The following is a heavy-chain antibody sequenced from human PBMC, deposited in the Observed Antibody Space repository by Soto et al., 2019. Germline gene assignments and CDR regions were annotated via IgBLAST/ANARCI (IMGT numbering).Heavy chain of an antibody. D-gene: IGHD3-22*01. V-gene: IGHV1-46*01. Sequence: QVQVAQSGAEVKKPGASVKVSCRASGYTFTNFYIRWVRQAPGQGLEWVGMINPSGGSTTYAQQFLGRVVMASVMSRSTGYMELSSLRSEDTAVYYCAIADYCHISVYDLDFCGQGTLVTVCS. CDR1: GYTFTNFY. CDR3: AIADYCHISVYDLDF. J-gene: IGHJ4*02. CDR2: INPSGGST.